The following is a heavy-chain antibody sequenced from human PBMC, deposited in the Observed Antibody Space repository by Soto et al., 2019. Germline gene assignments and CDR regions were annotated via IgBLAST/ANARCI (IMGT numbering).Heavy chain of an antibody. CDR3: ARRRGPGTSPHDFQP. Sequence: QVQLQESGPGLVKPSQTLSLTCTASGGSISSGDYYWSWMRQHPGKGLEWIGYIYYSGSTYYNPSFKSLVTHYVDTSNNQFSLTLSSVTAADTAVYYCARRRGPGTSPHDFQPWGQGTLVTVSS. V-gene: IGHV4-31*01. J-gene: IGHJ1*01. CDR1: GGSISSGDYY. D-gene: IGHD1-26*01. CDR2: IYYSGST.